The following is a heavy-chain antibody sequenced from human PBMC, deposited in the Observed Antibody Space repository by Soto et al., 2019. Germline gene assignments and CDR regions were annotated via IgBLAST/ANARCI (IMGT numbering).Heavy chain of an antibody. D-gene: IGHD1-1*01. CDR1: GGTFNTYA. CDR2: IIPMFGTA. Sequence: QVQLVQSGAEVKKPGSSVKVSCKASGGTFNTYAISWVRQAPGQGLEWMGGIIPMFGTANYAQKFQGRVTITADDSTSTAYMELSSLRSDDTAVYYCARGLERLDPWGQGTLVTVSS. J-gene: IGHJ5*02. CDR3: ARGLERLDP. V-gene: IGHV1-69*12.